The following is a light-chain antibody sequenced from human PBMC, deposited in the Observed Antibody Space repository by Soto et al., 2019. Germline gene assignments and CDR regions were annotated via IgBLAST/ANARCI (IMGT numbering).Light chain of an antibody. CDR1: QSVSSY. J-gene: IGKJ2*01. V-gene: IGKV3-11*01. Sequence: EIVLTQSPATLSLSPGERATLSCRASQSVSSYLAWYQQKPGQAPRLLIYDASNRTTVIPARFSRSGSGTVFSITISSLEPEDIALYYCQQGSNWTRYSFCQGTKLEIK. CDR2: DAS. CDR3: QQGSNWTRYS.